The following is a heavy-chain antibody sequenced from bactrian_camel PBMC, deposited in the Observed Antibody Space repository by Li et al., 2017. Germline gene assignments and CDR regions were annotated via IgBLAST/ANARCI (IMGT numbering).Heavy chain of an antibody. D-gene: IGHD2*01. CDR3: AAESGGSVVRGDFCFPNY. CDR1: DDTIRSRC. CDR2: IDDYGGT. Sequence: VQLVESGGGSVQAGGALTLSCVVSDDTIRSRCMAWFRQTPGKEREGVAAIDDYGGTRYADSVKGRFKISKDDAKNTMFLQMDSLQPEDTAMYFCAAESGGSVVRGDFCFPNYWGQGTQVTVS. J-gene: IGHJ4*01. V-gene: IGHV3S55*01.